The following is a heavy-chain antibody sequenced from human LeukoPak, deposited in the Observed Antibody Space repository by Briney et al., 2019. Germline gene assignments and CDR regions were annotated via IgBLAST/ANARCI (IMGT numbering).Heavy chain of an antibody. D-gene: IGHD6-19*01. Sequence: NPGGSLRLSCAASGFTFSSYSMNWVRQAPGKGLEWVSSISSSSSYIYYADSVKGRFTISRDNAKNSLYLQMNSLRAEDTAVYYCARDTSDRIAVAGTIGYWGQGTLVTVSS. J-gene: IGHJ4*02. CDR2: ISSSSSYI. CDR1: GFTFSSYS. V-gene: IGHV3-21*01. CDR3: ARDTSDRIAVAGTIGY.